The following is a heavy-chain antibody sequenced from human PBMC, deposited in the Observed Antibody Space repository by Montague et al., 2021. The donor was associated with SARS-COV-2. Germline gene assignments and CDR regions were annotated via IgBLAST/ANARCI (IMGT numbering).Heavy chain of an antibody. V-gene: IGHV4-59*12. D-gene: IGHD2-15*01. CDR1: GGSFSPYY. CDR3: ARFRIWNHHYGMDV. J-gene: IGHJ6*02. CDR2: VSHAGST. Sequence: SETLSLTCSVSGGSFSPYYWTWIRQTPGKGLEWIGYVSHAGSTNYNPSLQSRVSMFVDSSKSQFSLELSSVTAADTAIYYCARFRIWNHHYGMDVWGQGTTVIVSS.